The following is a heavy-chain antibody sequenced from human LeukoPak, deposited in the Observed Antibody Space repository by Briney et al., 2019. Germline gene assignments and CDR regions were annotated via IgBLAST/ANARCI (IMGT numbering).Heavy chain of an antibody. V-gene: IGHV3-21*01. Sequence: GGSLRLSCAASGFTFSSYSMNWVRQAPGKGLEWVSSISSSSSYIYYADSVKGRFTISRDNAKNSLYLQMNSLRAEDTAVYYCAGEGGGYSYGILDYWGQGTLVTVSS. CDR1: GFTFSSYS. CDR2: ISSSSSYI. J-gene: IGHJ4*02. CDR3: AGEGGGYSYGILDY. D-gene: IGHD5-18*01.